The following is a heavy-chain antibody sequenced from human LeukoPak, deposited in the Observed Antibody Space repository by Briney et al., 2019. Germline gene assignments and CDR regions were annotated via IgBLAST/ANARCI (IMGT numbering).Heavy chain of an antibody. J-gene: IGHJ4*02. CDR1: GGSVSSGTYY. V-gene: IGHV4-61*01. CDR3: ARCYYGSGSHYHFDS. CDR2: IYYSGST. D-gene: IGHD3-10*01. Sequence: MSSETLSLTCTVSGGSVSSGTYYWSWIRQPPGKGLECIGYIYYSGSTNYNPSLKSRVTISVDTSKNQFSLKLSSVTAADTAVYYCARCYYGSGSHYHFDSWGQGTLVTVSS.